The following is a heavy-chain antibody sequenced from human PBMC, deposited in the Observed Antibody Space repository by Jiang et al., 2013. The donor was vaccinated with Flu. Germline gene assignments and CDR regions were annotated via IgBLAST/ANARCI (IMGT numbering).Heavy chain of an antibody. CDR2: IIPILGIA. CDR3: ATCGGDCYPPGY. D-gene: IGHD2-21*02. V-gene: IGHV1-69*04. J-gene: IGHJ4*02. CDR1: GGTFSSYT. Sequence: SGAEVKKPGSSVKVSCKASGGTFSSYTISWVRQAPGQGLEWMGRIIPILGIANYAQKFQGRVTITADKSTSTAYMELSSLRSEDTAVYYCATCGGDCYPPGYWGQGTLVTVSS.